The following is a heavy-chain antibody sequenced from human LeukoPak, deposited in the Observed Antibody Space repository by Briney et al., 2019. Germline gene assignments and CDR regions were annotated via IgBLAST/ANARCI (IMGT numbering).Heavy chain of an antibody. CDR3: EDGIRYLEWAH. CDR1: GFTVSNNY. Sequence: GGSLRLSCAASGFTVSNNYMNWVRQAPGKGLERVSVIYSGGSTYYADSVKGRFTISRDNSKNTLYLQMNSLRAEDTFFFQAEDGIRYLEWAHWGQGTLVTVSS. CDR2: IYSGGST. J-gene: IGHJ4*02. D-gene: IGHD3-3*01. V-gene: IGHV3-53*01.